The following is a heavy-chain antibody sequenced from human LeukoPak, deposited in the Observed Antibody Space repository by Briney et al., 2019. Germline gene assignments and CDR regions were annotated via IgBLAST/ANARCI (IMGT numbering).Heavy chain of an antibody. CDR3: ARDPPNPDSSGYYSTYYFDY. Sequence: SVKVSCEASGGTFSSYAISWVRQASGQGLEWMGGIIPIFGTANYAQKFQGRVTITADESTSTAYMELSSLRSEDTAVYYCARDPPNPDSSGYYSTYYFDYWGQGTLVTVSS. CDR2: IIPIFGTA. D-gene: IGHD3-22*01. V-gene: IGHV1-69*13. CDR1: GGTFSSYA. J-gene: IGHJ4*02.